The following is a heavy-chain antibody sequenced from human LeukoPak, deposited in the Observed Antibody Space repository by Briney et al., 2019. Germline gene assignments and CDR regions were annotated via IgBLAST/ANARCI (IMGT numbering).Heavy chain of an antibody. CDR2: IYYSGST. V-gene: IGHV4-59*08. CDR1: GGSFSGYY. J-gene: IGHJ3*02. D-gene: IGHD5/OR15-5a*01. CDR3: ASSVEDAFDI. Sequence: KSSETLSLTCAVYGGSFSGYYWSWIRQPPGKGLEWIGYIYYSGSTNYNPSLKSRVTISVDTSKNQFSLKLSSVTAADTAVYYCASSVEDAFDIWGQGTMVTVSS.